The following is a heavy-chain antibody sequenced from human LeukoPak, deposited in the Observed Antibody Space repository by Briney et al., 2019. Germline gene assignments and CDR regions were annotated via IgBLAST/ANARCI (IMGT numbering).Heavy chain of an antibody. J-gene: IGHJ3*02. CDR3: ARYSTTTVVTSYAFDI. CDR1: GGSISSSSYY. CDR2: AYYSGST. Sequence: SETLSLTCTVSGGSISSSSYYWSWIWQPPGKALAWIGYAYYSGSTNYNPSLKSRVTISVDTSKNQFSLKLSSVTAADTAVYYCARYSTTTVVTSYAFDIWGQGTMVTVSS. D-gene: IGHD4-23*01. V-gene: IGHV4-61*01.